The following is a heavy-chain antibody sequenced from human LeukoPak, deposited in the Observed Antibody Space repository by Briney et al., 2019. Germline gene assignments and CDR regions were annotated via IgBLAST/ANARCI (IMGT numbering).Heavy chain of an antibody. D-gene: IGHD6-19*01. Sequence: SVKVSCKASGGTFSSYAISWVRQAPGQGLEWMGGIIPIFNTANYAEKFQGRVTITADESTSTAYMELSSLRSEDTAVYYCAGGIEQWLSGAAFDIRGQGTMVTVSS. CDR2: IIPIFNTA. CDR3: AGGIEQWLSGAAFDI. J-gene: IGHJ3*02. V-gene: IGHV1-69*01. CDR1: GGTFSSYA.